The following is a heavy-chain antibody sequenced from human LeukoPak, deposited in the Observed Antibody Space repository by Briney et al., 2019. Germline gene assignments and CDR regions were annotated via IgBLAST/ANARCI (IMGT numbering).Heavy chain of an antibody. CDR1: GFTFTNYW. D-gene: IGHD4-23*01. V-gene: IGHV3-7*01. CDR3: ARDLPTTVVTNDFDY. CDR2: IRHDESEI. Sequence: GGSLRLSCAASGFTFTNYWMSWVRQPPGKGLEWVANIRHDESEIYYVDSVKGRFTISRDNAKDSLFLQMNSLRAEDTAVYYCARDLPTTVVTNDFDYWGQGTLVTVSS. J-gene: IGHJ4*02.